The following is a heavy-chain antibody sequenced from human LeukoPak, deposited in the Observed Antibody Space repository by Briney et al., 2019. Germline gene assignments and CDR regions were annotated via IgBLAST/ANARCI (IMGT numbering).Heavy chain of an antibody. CDR1: GGTFSSYA. J-gene: IGHJ4*02. V-gene: IGHV1-69*05. CDR2: IIPIFGTA. D-gene: IGHD7-27*01. Sequence: SVKVSCKASGGTFSSYAIGWVRQAPGQGLEWMGGIIPIFGTANYAQKFQGRVTITTDESTSTAYMELSSLRSEDTAVYYCASLGLTGAPSDYWGQGTLVTVSS. CDR3: ASLGLTGAPSDY.